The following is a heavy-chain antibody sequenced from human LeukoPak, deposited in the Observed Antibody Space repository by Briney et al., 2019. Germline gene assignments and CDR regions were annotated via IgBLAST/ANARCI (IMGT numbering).Heavy chain of an antibody. D-gene: IGHD4/OR15-4a*01. CDR2: INPDTGGT. J-gene: IGHJ4*02. V-gene: IGHV1-2*02. CDR1: VYTFSGFY. CDR3: AREAQDYDAFDY. Sequence: ASVKVSCKASVYTFSGFYIHWVRQAPGQGLEWMGWINPDTGGTYYAQKFQGRVTMARDTSISTASMELNRLLSDDTAVYYCAREAQDYDAFDYWGQGTLVTASS.